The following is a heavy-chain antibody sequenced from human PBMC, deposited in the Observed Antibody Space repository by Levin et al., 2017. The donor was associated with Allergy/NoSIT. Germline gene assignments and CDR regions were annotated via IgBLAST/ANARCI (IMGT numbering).Heavy chain of an antibody. D-gene: IGHD2-2*02. CDR3: ARGYRRGYCSSTSCYRNYGMDV. V-gene: IGHV3-48*03. CDR1: GFTFSSYE. J-gene: IGHJ6*02. CDR2: ISSSGSTI. Sequence: GGSLRLSCAASGFTFSSYEMNWVRQAPGKGLEWVSYISSSGSTIYYADSVKGRFTISRDNAKNSLYLQMNSLRAEDTAVYYCARGYRRGYCSSTSCYRNYGMDVWGQGTTVTVSS.